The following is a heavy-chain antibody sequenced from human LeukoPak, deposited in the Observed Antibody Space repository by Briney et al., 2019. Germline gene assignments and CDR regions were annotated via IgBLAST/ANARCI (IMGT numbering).Heavy chain of an antibody. V-gene: IGHV4-61*02. J-gene: IGHJ4*02. CDR2: IYTSGST. CDR1: GYSISSGSYY. Sequence: SQTLSLTCTVSGYSISSGSYYWGWIRQPAGKGLEWIGRIYTSGSTNYNPSLKSRVTISVDTSKNQFSLKLSSVTAADTAVYYCAREDTGVFDYWGQGTLVTVSS. CDR3: AREDTGVFDY. D-gene: IGHD7-27*01.